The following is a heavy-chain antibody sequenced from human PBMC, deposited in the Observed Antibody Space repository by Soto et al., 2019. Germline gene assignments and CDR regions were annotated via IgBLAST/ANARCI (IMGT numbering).Heavy chain of an antibody. V-gene: IGHV4-34*01. CDR1: GGSFSGYY. J-gene: IGHJ4*02. CDR2: INHSGST. D-gene: IGHD3-3*01. Sequence: QVQLQQWGAGLLKPSETLSLTCAVYGGSFSGYYWSWIRQPPGKGLEWIGEINHSGSTNYNPSLKRRVTISVDPSKNQFSLKLSSVTAADTAVYYCARGRRVAIPFDYWGQGTLVTVSS. CDR3: ARGRRVAIPFDY.